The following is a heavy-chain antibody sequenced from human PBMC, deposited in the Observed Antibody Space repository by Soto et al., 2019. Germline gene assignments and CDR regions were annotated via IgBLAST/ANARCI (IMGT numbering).Heavy chain of an antibody. Sequence: PGGSLRLSCAASEFTFTDYAMSWVRQAPGKGLEWVSTISGSGGSTYYADSVKGRFTISRDNSKNTLYLQMNSLRAEDTAVYYCAKDPRASTVTTYYLQHWGQGTLVTVSS. CDR3: AKDPRASTVTTYYLQH. D-gene: IGHD4-17*01. V-gene: IGHV3-23*01. CDR1: EFTFTDYA. J-gene: IGHJ1*01. CDR2: ISGSGGST.